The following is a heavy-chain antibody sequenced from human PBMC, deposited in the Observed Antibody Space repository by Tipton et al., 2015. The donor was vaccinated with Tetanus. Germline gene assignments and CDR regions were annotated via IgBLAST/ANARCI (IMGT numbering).Heavy chain of an antibody. J-gene: IGHJ4*02. Sequence: SLRLSCTASGFTFDKYAMNWVRQAPGKGLEWVSGISGLGRTTDYADSVKGRFTVSRDNSKNTVFLQMNGLRAEDTAVYFCAREETRHGYNTFDSWGQGTPVTVSS. D-gene: IGHD5-24*01. CDR3: AREETRHGYNTFDS. CDR1: GFTFDKYA. CDR2: ISGLGRTT. V-gene: IGHV3-23*01.